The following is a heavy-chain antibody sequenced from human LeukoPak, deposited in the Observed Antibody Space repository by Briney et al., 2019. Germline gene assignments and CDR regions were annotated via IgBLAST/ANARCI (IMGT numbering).Heavy chain of an antibody. J-gene: IGHJ3*02. V-gene: IGHV3-30*02. CDR3: AKDPELVGATPDAFDI. Sequence: GGSLRLSCAASGFTFSSYGMHWVRQAPGKGLEWVAFIRFDGSDKNYADSVKGRFTISRDNSKNTLFLQMNSLRGEDTAVYYCAKDPELVGATPDAFDIWGQGTMVTVSS. CDR2: IRFDGSDK. CDR1: GFTFSSYG. D-gene: IGHD1-26*01.